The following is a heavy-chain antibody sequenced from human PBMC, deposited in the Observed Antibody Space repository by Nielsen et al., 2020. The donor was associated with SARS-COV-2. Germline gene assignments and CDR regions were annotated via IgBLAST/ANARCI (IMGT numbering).Heavy chain of an antibody. J-gene: IGHJ4*02. Sequence: SETLSLTCTVSGRSIPTYYWTWVRQPPGKGLEWIGHIYDSGSAHAGGSANYSPSLKSRVTMSADTSKNQFSLKLSSVTAADTAVYYCARVQYMATVTTYFDYWGQGTLVTVSS. V-gene: IGHV4-4*07. CDR2: IYDSGSA. D-gene: IGHD4-17*01. CDR3: ARVQYMATVTTYFDY. CDR1: GRSIPTYY.